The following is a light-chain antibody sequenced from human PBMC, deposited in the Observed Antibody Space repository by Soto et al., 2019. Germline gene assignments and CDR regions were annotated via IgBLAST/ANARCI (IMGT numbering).Light chain of an antibody. Sequence: EIVVTRSPATLSLSQDERATLSCRASQSVSSALAWYQHNPGRAPRLLIYGASTRATGIPARFSGRGSGTEFTLTICSLQPNDFATFCRQPRNCYSKAFGQGTKV. CDR2: GAS. CDR1: QSVSSA. J-gene: IGKJ1*01. CDR3: QPRNCYSKA. V-gene: IGKV3-15*01.